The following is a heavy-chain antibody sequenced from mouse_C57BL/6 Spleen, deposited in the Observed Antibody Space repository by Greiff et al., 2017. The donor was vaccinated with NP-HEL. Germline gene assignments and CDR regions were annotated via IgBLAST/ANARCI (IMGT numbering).Heavy chain of an antibody. V-gene: IGHV1-53*01. Sequence: VQLQQSGTDLVKPGASVKLSCKASGYTFTSYWMHWVKQRPGQGLEWIGNINPSNGGTNYNEKFKSKATLTVDKSSSTAYMQLSSLTSEDSAVYYCARPTTDYYAMDYWGQGTSVTVSA. D-gene: IGHD1-1*01. CDR2: INPSNGGT. J-gene: IGHJ4*01. CDR3: ARPTTDYYAMDY. CDR1: GYTFTSYW.